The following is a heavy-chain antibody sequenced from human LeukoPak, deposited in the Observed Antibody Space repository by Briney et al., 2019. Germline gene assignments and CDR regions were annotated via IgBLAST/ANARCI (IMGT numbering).Heavy chain of an antibody. V-gene: IGHV3-11*04. CDR1: GFTFSDYH. CDR3: ARDHRSVRI. CDR2: ISGNGGVI. Sequence: PGGSLRLSCAASGFTFSDYHMTWVRQAPGKGLEWLSYISGNGGVIQYAESVKGRFTISRDNAKNLLYLQMDSRRHEDTAICYCARDHRSVRIWGQGTLVTVSS. J-gene: IGHJ4*02.